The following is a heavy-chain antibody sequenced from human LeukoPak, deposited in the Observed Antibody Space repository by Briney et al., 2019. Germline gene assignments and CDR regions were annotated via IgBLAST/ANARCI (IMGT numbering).Heavy chain of an antibody. D-gene: IGHD3-10*01. CDR2: TRYDGSDP. Sequence: GGSLRLSCAASGFTFSSYGMHWVRQAPGKGLEWVAFTRYDGSDPYCADSVKGRFTISRDNSKNTMYLQMNSLRDEDTAVYYCAKDYYALLWFGEFNRKYYFDYWGQGTLVTVSS. V-gene: IGHV3-30*02. CDR1: GFTFSSYG. CDR3: AKDYYALLWFGEFNRKYYFDY. J-gene: IGHJ4*02.